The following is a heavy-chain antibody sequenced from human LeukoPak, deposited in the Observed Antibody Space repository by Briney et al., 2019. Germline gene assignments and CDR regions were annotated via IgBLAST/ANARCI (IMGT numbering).Heavy chain of an antibody. Sequence: PSETLSLTCTVSGGSISSSSYYWGWIRQPPGKGLEWIGSIYYSGSTYYNPSLKSRVTISVDTSKNQFSLKLSSVTAADTALYYCAKHYMGSSYNHGLDCRGQGTLVTVSS. V-gene: IGHV4-39*01. J-gene: IGHJ4*02. CDR3: AKHYMGSSYNHGLDC. CDR2: IYYSGST. CDR1: GGSISSSSYY. D-gene: IGHD3-10*01.